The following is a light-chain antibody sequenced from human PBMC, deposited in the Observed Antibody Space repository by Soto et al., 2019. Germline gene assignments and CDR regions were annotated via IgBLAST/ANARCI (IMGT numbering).Light chain of an antibody. J-gene: IGKJ1*01. V-gene: IGKV1-5*01. CDR3: QQYDRNPPWT. CDR1: QNIRSR. Sequence: DFQMTQSPSTLSASVGDRVTITCRASQNIRSRLAWFQQKPGKAPKLLIYDASSLESGVPPRFSGTRSGTEFTLTITNVQPDDFATYYCQQYDRNPPWTFGQGTKVEV. CDR2: DAS.